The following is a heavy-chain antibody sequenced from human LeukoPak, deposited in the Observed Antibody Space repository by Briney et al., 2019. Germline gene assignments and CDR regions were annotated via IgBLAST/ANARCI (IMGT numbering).Heavy chain of an antibody. D-gene: IGHD4-17*01. J-gene: IGHJ4*02. Sequence: ASVTVSCKASGYTFTSYYMHWVRQAPGQGLEWMGIINPSGGSSSYAQKFQGRVTITADESTSTAYMELSSLRSEDTAVYYCARIEGPDYGDYTDYWGQGTLVTVSS. CDR2: INPSGGSS. CDR1: GYTFTSYY. CDR3: ARIEGPDYGDYTDY. V-gene: IGHV1-46*01.